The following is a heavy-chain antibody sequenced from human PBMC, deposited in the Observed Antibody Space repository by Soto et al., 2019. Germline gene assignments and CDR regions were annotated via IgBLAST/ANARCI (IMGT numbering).Heavy chain of an antibody. V-gene: IGHV1-8*01. D-gene: IGHD7-27*01. CDR2: MNPNSGNT. CDR1: GYTFTSYD. Sequence: ASVKVSCKASGYTFTSYDINWVRQATGQGLEWMGWMNPNSGNTGYAQKFQGRVTMTRNTSISTAYMELSSLRSEDTDVYSCGRGGFVARLGDYWGQGTLVTVSS. J-gene: IGHJ4*02. CDR3: GRGGFVARLGDY.